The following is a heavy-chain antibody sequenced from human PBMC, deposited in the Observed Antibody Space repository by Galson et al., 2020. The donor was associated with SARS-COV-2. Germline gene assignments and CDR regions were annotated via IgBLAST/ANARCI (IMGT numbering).Heavy chain of an antibody. CDR1: GCSIRSYY. CDR2: IYYSGAT. Sequence: ASETLSLTCTVSGCSIRSYYWSWIRQSPGKGLEWIGYIYYSGATNYNPSLRSRVTMSVDTPKNQFSLNLSSVTAADTALYYCARELLYNWFDPWGQGTQVTVSS. V-gene: IGHV4-59*01. J-gene: IGHJ5*02. CDR3: ARELLYNWFDP.